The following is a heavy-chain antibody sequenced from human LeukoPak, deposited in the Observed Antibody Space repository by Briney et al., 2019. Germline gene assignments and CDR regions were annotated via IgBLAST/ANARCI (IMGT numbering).Heavy chain of an antibody. CDR1: GFTFSSYG. Sequence: PGGSLRLSCAASGFTFSSYGMHWVRQAPGKGLQWVSFISSTGITKYYADSVRGRFTISRDNTRNSLYLQMSSLRAEDTAVYYCARDLVSGAYTFDTWGQGTVVTVSS. V-gene: IGHV3-48*04. D-gene: IGHD3-16*01. CDR3: ARDLVSGAYTFDT. J-gene: IGHJ3*02. CDR2: ISSTGITK.